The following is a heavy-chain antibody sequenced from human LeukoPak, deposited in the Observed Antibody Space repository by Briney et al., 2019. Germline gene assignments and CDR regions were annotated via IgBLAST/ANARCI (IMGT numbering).Heavy chain of an antibody. V-gene: IGHV3-30*03. CDR1: EFMFSSYG. J-gene: IGHJ6*02. Sequence: AGGSLRLSCAASEFMFSSYGMHRVRQAPGQGLEWVAVMSYDGSSKYYVDSVKGRFTISRDNSKSTLYLQMNSLRAGDTAVYYCAREAGYGMDVWGQGTTVTVSS. D-gene: IGHD6-19*01. CDR2: MSYDGSSK. CDR3: AREAGYGMDV.